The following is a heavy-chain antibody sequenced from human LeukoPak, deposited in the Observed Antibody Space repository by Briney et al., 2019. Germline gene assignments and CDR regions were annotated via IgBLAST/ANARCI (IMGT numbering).Heavy chain of an antibody. CDR1: GGSISSGGYY. J-gene: IGHJ4*02. V-gene: IGHV4-31*03. D-gene: IGHD1-26*01. CDR2: IYYSGST. CDR3: ARVAHSGSLDY. Sequence: SETLSLTCTVSGGSISSGGYYWSWIRQHPGKGLEWIGYIYYSGSTCYNPSLKSRVTISVDTSKNQFSLKLSSVTAADTAVYYCARVAHSGSLDYWGRGTLVTVSS.